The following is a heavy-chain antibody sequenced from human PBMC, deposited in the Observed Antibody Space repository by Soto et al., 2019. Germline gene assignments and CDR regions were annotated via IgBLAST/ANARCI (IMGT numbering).Heavy chain of an antibody. CDR3: ARDRASGRLDC. CDR1: GYNFTSHS. J-gene: IGHJ4*02. Sequence: QVQLVQSGSESMQPGASVKVSCKGSGYNFTSHSINWLRQAPGQGLEWMGWINPNTGNPTYEQDFTGRFVFSVDTSVSSVYLQIISLKADVSAVYYWARDRASGRLDCWGQRTLVTVSS. V-gene: IGHV7-4-1*02. CDR2: INPNTGNP. D-gene: IGHD1-26*01.